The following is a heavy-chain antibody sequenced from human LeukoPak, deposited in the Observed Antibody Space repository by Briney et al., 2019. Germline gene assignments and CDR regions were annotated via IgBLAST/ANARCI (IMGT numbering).Heavy chain of an antibody. Sequence: PSETLSLTCTVSGDSMSSFYWNWIRQPAGKGLEWIGRILPSGTSFSILSLRSRLTMSLDTSKSQFSLRLNSVTAADTAVYYCARESVIRGVSHFDYWGQGTLVTVSA. CDR2: ILPSGTS. D-gene: IGHD3-10*01. CDR3: ARESVIRGVSHFDY. V-gene: IGHV4-4*07. J-gene: IGHJ4*02. CDR1: GDSMSSFY.